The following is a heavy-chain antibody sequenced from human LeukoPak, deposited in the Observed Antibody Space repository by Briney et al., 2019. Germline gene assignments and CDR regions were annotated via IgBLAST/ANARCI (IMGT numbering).Heavy chain of an antibody. J-gene: IGHJ3*02. CDR3: ARDPRTRGNSYGADGAFDI. Sequence: GASVKVSCKASGYTFTSYGISWVRQAPGQGLEWRGWISAYNGNTNYAQNLQGRVTMTTDTSTSTAYMELRSLRSDDTAVYYCARDPRTRGNSYGADGAFDIWGQGTMVTVSS. D-gene: IGHD5-18*01. CDR2: ISAYNGNT. V-gene: IGHV1-18*01. CDR1: GYTFTSYG.